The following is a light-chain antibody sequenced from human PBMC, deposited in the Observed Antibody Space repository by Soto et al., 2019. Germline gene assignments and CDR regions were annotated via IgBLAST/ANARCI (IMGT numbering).Light chain of an antibody. CDR3: QQRSNWPYS. CDR2: DAS. Sequence: EIVLTQSPATLSLSPGERATLSCRASQSVSSSLAWYQQKPGQAPRLLIYDASNRDPGIPARFSGSGSGTDFILTISSLEPEDFAVYYCQQRSNWPYSFGQGTKLQIK. V-gene: IGKV3-11*01. J-gene: IGKJ2*01. CDR1: QSVSSS.